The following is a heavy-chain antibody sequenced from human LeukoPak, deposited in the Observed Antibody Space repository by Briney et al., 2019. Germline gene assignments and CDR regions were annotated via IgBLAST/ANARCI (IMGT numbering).Heavy chain of an antibody. D-gene: IGHD3-16*01. Sequence: LRLSCAASGFTFDDYAMHWVRQAPGKGLEWVSGISWNSGSIGYADSVKGRFTISRDNAKNSLYLQMNSLRAEDTAVYYCARDKFGGTDYWGQGTLVTVSS. V-gene: IGHV3-9*01. J-gene: IGHJ4*02. CDR3: ARDKFGGTDY. CDR2: ISWNSGSI. CDR1: GFTFDDYA.